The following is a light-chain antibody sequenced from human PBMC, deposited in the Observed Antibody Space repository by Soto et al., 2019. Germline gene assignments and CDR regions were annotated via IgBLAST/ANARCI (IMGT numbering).Light chain of an antibody. V-gene: IGLV2-14*01. Sequence: QSAVAQPASVSGSPGQSLSVSCTGTSSDVGGYNYVSWYQQHPGKAPKLMIYDVSNRPSGVSNRSSGSKSGNTASLTISGLQAEDEDDYYCSSYLSSCTRLFGTGTSATGL. CDR3: SSYLSSCTRL. CDR1: SSDVGGYNY. J-gene: IGLJ1*01. CDR2: DVS.